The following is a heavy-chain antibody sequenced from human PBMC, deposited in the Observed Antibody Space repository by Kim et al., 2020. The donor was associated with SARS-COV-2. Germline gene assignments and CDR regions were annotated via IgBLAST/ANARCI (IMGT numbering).Heavy chain of an antibody. CDR3: ARGGGYSYGPPDY. J-gene: IGHJ4*02. D-gene: IGHD5-18*01. Sequence: AQKFQGRVTMTRDTSISTAYMELSRLRSDDTAVYYCARGGGYSYGPPDYWGQGTLVTVSS. V-gene: IGHV1-2*02.